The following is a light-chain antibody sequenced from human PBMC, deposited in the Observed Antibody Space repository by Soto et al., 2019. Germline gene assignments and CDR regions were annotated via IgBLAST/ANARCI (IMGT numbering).Light chain of an antibody. CDR3: QQRSNSIT. Sequence: EIVLTQSPGPLSLSPGKRATLSCRASQSVSNFLAWYQQKPGQAPRLLIYGASTRATGIPDRFSGSGSGTESTLTISSLDPEDFAVYYCQQRSNSITFGQGTRLEIK. V-gene: IGKV3-11*01. J-gene: IGKJ5*01. CDR1: QSVSNF. CDR2: GAS.